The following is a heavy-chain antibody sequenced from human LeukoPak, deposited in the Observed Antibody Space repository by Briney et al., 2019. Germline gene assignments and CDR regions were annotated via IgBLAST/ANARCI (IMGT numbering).Heavy chain of an antibody. CDR2: MYYSGST. CDR1: RGSISGAGCC. V-gene: IGHV4-30-4*01. D-gene: IGHD3-22*01. Sequence: PQTLSLTCAVPRGSISGAGCCSSSISQPPRKCLQWIAYMYYSGSTYYNPYLKSRVTMSADTSKNQLSLKLRSVTAADTAVYYCARPYYYDSRIDPWGQGILVTVSS. CDR3: ARPYYYDSRIDP. J-gene: IGHJ5*02.